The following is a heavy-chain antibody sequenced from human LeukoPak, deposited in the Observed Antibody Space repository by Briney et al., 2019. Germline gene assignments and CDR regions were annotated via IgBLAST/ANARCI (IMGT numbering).Heavy chain of an antibody. CDR1: GFTFSSYA. CDR2: ISGTGGST. CDR3: AKDHGSSSWYRNYYYGMDV. D-gene: IGHD6-13*01. Sequence: GGSLRLSCAASGFTFSSYAMSWVRQAPGKGLEWVSAISGTGGSTYYADSVKGRFTISRDNSKNTLYLQMNSLRAEDTAVYYCAKDHGSSSWYRNYYYGMDVWGQGTTVTVSS. J-gene: IGHJ6*02. V-gene: IGHV3-23*01.